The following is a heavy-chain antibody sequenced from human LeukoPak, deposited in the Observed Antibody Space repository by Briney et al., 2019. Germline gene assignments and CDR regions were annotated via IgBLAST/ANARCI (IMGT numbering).Heavy chain of an antibody. CDR2: ISGNSYI. J-gene: IGHJ4*02. CDR1: GFTFSSYS. CDR3: ASDSPTWR. Sequence: PGGSLRLSCAASGFTFSSYSMNWVRQAPGKGLEWVSSISGNSYIYYADSVKGRFTISRDNSKNTLYLQMNSLRAEDTAVYYCASDSPTWRGGRGTLVTVSS. V-gene: IGHV3-21*01.